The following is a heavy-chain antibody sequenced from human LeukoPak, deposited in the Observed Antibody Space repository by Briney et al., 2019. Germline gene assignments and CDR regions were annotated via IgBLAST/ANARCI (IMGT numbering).Heavy chain of an antibody. CDR1: GYTFTSYD. CDR3: AREAYSSGWFSH. CDR2: MNPNSGNT. J-gene: IGHJ1*01. Sequence: GASVKVSCKASGYTFTSYDINWVRQAPGQGLEWMGWMNPNSGNTGYAQKFQGRVTITRNTSISTAYMELSSLRSEDTAVYYCAREAYSSGWFSHWGQGTLVTVSS. D-gene: IGHD6-19*01. V-gene: IGHV1-8*03.